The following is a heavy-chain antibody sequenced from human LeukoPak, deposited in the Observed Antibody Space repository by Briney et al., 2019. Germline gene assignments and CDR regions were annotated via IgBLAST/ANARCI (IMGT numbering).Heavy chain of an antibody. Sequence: GGSLRLSCAASGITSSDNFMSWIRQAPGKGLEWVSVIYSGGSTYYADSVKGRFTISRDNSKNMLYLQMNSLRAEDTAVYYCARDRPPDYWGQGTLVTVSS. CDR1: GITSSDNF. V-gene: IGHV3-53*01. CDR2: IYSGGST. J-gene: IGHJ4*02. CDR3: ARDRPPDY.